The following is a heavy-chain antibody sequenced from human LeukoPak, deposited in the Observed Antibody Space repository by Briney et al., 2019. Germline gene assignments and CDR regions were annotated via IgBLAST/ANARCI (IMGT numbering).Heavy chain of an antibody. V-gene: IGHV4-59*01. CDR2: IYYSGST. CDR1: GGSISSYY. J-gene: IGHJ6*02. CDR3: ARTSAFVVPAAMGIFDYYYGMDV. Sequence: SETLSLTCTVSGGSISSYYWSWIRQPPGKGLEWIGYIYYSGSTDYNPSLKSRVTISVDTSKNQFSLKLSSVTAADTAVYYCARTSAFVVPAAMGIFDYYYGMDVWGQGTTVTVSS. D-gene: IGHD2-2*01.